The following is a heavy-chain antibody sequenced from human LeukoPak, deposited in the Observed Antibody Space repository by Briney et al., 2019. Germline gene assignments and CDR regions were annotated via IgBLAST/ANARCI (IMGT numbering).Heavy chain of an antibody. D-gene: IGHD4-17*01. CDR3: ASSRLRDAFDI. Sequence: GRSLRLSCAASGFTFDDYAMHWVRQAPGKGLEWVSGISWNSGSIGYADSVKGRFTISRDNAKNSLYLQMNSLRAEDTALYYCASSRLRDAFDIWGQGTMVTVSS. CDR1: GFTFDDYA. V-gene: IGHV3-9*01. J-gene: IGHJ3*02. CDR2: ISWNSGSI.